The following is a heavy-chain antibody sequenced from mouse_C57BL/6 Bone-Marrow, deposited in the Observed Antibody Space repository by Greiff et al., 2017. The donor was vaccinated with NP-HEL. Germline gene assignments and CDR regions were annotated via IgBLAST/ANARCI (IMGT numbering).Heavy chain of an antibody. V-gene: IGHV1-61*01. CDR2: IYPSDSET. J-gene: IGHJ1*03. Sequence: QVQLQQSGAELVRPGSSVKLSCKASGYTFTSYWMDWVKQRPGQGLEWIGNIYPSDSETHYNQKFKDKATLTVDKSSSTAYMQLSSLTSEDSAVYYCARREGSPWYFDVWGTGTTVTVSS. D-gene: IGHD1-1*01. CDR1: GYTFTSYW. CDR3: ARREGSPWYFDV.